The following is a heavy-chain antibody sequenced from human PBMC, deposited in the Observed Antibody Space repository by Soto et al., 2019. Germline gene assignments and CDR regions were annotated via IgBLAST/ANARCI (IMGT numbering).Heavy chain of an antibody. J-gene: IGHJ4*02. CDR2: INHSGST. Sequence: QVQLQQWGAGLLKPSDTLSLTCAVYGGSFSGYYWSWIRQPPGKGLEWIGEINHSGSTNYNPSLKSRVTISVETSKNQFSLKLSSVTAADTAVYYCARGPSLGSRSWYPFAYWGQGTLVTVSS. CDR1: GGSFSGYY. D-gene: IGHD6-13*01. CDR3: ARGPSLGSRSWYPFAY. V-gene: IGHV4-34*01.